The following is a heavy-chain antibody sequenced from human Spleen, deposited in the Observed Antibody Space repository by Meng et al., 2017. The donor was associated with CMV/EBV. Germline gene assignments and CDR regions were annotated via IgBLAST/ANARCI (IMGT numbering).Heavy chain of an antibody. D-gene: IGHD6-6*01. CDR1: GFTFDDYT. J-gene: IGHJ4*02. CDR3: ARGGGPIAALHFDF. Sequence: GESLKISCAASGFTFDDYTMHWVRQAPGKGLEWVSLISWDGGSTYYADSVKGRFANSRDNAKNSMYLQMNGLTVEDTAIYYCARGGGPIAALHFDFWGQGALVTVSS. V-gene: IGHV3-43*01. CDR2: ISWDGGST.